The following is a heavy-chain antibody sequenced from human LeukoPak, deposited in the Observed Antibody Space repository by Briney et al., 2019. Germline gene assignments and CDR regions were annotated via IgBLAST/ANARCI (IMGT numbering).Heavy chain of an antibody. V-gene: IGHV4-34*01. CDR3: ARAHYYDSSGPTYYFDY. CDR2: INHSGST. J-gene: IGHJ4*02. Sequence: KPMETLSLTCAVYGGSFSGYYWSWIRQPPGKGLEWIGEINHSGSTNYNPSLKSRVTISVDTSKNQFSLKLSSVTAADTAVYCCARAHYYDSSGPTYYFDYWGQGTLVTVSS. CDR1: GGSFSGYY. D-gene: IGHD3-22*01.